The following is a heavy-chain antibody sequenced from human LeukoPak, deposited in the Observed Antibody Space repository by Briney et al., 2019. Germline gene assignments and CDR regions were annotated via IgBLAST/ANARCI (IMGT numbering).Heavy chain of an antibody. CDR2: ISYDGSNK. Sequence: PGGSLRLSCAASGFTFSSYAMHWVRQAPGKGLEWVAVISYDGSNKYYADSVKGRFTISRDNSKNTLYLQMNSLRAEDTAVYYCASVGSRYCSGGTCYYFDYWGQGTLVTVSS. V-gene: IGHV3-30-3*02. CDR1: GFTFSSYA. CDR3: ASVGSRYCSGGTCYYFDY. J-gene: IGHJ4*02. D-gene: IGHD2-15*01.